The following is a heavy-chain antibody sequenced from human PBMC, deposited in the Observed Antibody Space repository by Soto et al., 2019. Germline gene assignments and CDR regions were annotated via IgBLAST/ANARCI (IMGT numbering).Heavy chain of an antibody. CDR2: VKDGGHT. D-gene: IGHD5-12*01. CDR3: ARGQEGVVATH. Sequence: QVQLQQWGAGLLKPSETLSLNCAVTGGSLSGYYWSWIRQPPGKGLEWIGEVKDGGHTNYSPSLRGRDTTSSDPSNNQFSLRLNSVTAADTGVYYCARGQEGVVATHWDQGSLVTVSS. CDR1: GGSLSGYY. V-gene: IGHV4-34*01. J-gene: IGHJ4*02.